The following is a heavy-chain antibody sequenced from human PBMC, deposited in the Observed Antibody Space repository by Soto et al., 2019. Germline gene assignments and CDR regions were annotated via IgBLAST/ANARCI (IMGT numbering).Heavy chain of an antibody. CDR3: ARAVRWLGEFPALDYYGMDV. V-gene: IGHV4-59*01. CDR2: IYYSGST. Sequence: SETLSLTCTVSGGSISSYYWSWIRQPPGKGLEWIGYIYYSGSTNYNPSLKSRVTISVDTSKNQFSLKLSSVTAADTAVYYCARAVRWLGEFPALDYYGMDVWGQGTTVTVSS. D-gene: IGHD3-10*01. CDR1: GGSISSYY. J-gene: IGHJ6*02.